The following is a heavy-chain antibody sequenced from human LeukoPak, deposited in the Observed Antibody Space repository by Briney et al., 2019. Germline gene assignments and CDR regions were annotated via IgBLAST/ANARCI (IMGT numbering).Heavy chain of an antibody. D-gene: IGHD2-2*01. V-gene: IGHV5-51*01. CDR2: IYARDSDN. J-gene: IGHJ5*02. CDR1: GYSFSSYW. CDR3: ARSTSGPPAFDP. Sequence: GESLNISCAGSGYSFSSYWIAWVRQMPGKRLEWMGIIYARDSDNRCSPSFQGQVTISAHKSIITAYLQWRSLKASHTAIYHCARSTSGPPAFDPWGEGTLVTVPS.